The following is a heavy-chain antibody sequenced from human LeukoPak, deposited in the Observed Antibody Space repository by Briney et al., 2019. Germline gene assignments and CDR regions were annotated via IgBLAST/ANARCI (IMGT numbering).Heavy chain of an antibody. J-gene: IGHJ4*02. CDR1: GFTFSSYA. V-gene: IGHV3-30*04. Sequence: GGSLRLSCAASGFTFSSYAMHWVRQAPGKGLEWVAVISYDGSNKYYADSVKGRFTISRDNSKNTLYLQMNSLRAEDTAVYYCARWSSSIAVPGYDYWGQGTLVTVSS. CDR3: ARWSSSIAVPGYDY. D-gene: IGHD6-13*01. CDR2: ISYDGSNK.